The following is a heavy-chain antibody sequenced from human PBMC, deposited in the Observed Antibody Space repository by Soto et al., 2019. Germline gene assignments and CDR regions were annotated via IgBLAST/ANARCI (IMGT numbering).Heavy chain of an antibody. CDR2: IIPIFGTA. J-gene: IGHJ6*02. V-gene: IGHV1-69*13. CDR3: ARETLTGYYSPYYYGMDV. D-gene: IGHD3-9*01. Sequence: SVKVSCKASGGTFSSYAISWVRQAPGQGLEWMGGIIPIFGTANYAQKFQGRVTITADESTSTAYMELSSLRSEDTAVYYCARETLTGYYSPYYYGMDVWGQGTTVTVSS. CDR1: GGTFSSYA.